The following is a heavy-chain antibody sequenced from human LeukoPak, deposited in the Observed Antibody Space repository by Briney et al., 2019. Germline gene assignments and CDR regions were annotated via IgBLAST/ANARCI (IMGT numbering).Heavy chain of an antibody. CDR1: GYTFNDYY. CDR3: ARANFLYCSSTTCLFDY. Sequence: GASVKVSRKASGYTFNDYYLHWVRQAPGQGFEWMGWINPNSGDTNYAQKFQGRVTMTRDTSISTAHMEMSRLRSDDTAVYYCARANFLYCSSTTCLFDYWGQGTLVTVSS. CDR2: INPNSGDT. J-gene: IGHJ4*02. V-gene: IGHV1-2*02. D-gene: IGHD2-2*01.